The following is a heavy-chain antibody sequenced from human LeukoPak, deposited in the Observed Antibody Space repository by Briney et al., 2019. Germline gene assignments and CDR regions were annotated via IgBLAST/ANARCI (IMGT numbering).Heavy chain of an antibody. V-gene: IGHV4-61*01. D-gene: IGHD3-10*01. Sequence: SETLSLTCTVSGGSVSSGSYYWSWIRQPPGKGLEWIGYIYYSGSTNYSPSLKSRVTISVDTSKNQFSLKLSSVTAADTAVYYCARVKFTMVRGVIVPSPNWFDPWGQGTLVTVSS. CDR1: GGSVSSGSYY. CDR3: ARVKFTMVRGVIVPSPNWFDP. J-gene: IGHJ5*02. CDR2: IYYSGST.